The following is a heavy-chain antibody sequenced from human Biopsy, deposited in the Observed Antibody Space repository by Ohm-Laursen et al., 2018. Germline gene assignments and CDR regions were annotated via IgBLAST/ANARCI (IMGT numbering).Heavy chain of an antibody. CDR3: ASVVLGPTNDAFDL. D-gene: IGHD3-22*01. CDR2: IYPGGST. J-gene: IGHJ3*01. Sequence: SDTLSLTCNASSGDINNYYWSWIRQPSGKGLEWIGRIYPGGSTTYNPSLKSRVTMYVDTSKKQLPLRLRSVTAADTAMYYCASVVLGPTNDAFDLWGQGTMVVVSS. V-gene: IGHV4-4*07. CDR1: SGDINNYY.